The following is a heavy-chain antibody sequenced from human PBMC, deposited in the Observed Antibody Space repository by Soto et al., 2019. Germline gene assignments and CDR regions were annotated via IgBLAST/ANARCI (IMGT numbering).Heavy chain of an antibody. J-gene: IGHJ4*02. D-gene: IGHD5-12*01. CDR3: ARGIVATTREAYFDY. V-gene: IGHV4-30-4*01. CDR2: IYYSGST. Sequence: TLSLTCTVSRGPISSGDYYWSWIRQPPGKGLEWIGYIYYSGSTYYNPSLKSLVNISVDTSKNQFSLKLSSVTAADTAGYYCARGIVATTREAYFDYWGQGTLVTVSS. CDR1: RGPISSGDYY.